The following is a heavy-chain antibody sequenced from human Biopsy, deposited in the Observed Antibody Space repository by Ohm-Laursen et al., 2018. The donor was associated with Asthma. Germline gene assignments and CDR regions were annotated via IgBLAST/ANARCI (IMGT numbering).Heavy chain of an antibody. CDR2: INSVFGTT. V-gene: IGHV1-69*13. CDR1: GGTFNTYV. CDR3: ARKAGSCISRTCYSLDF. J-gene: IGHJ4*02. D-gene: IGHD2-2*01. Sequence: SVKVSCKSLGGTFNTYVIGWVRQAPGQGLEWMGGINSVFGTTTYPQKLQGRVTITADDSTSTVYMELSSLRSEDTAVYYCARKAGSCISRTCYSLDFWGQGTLVTVSS.